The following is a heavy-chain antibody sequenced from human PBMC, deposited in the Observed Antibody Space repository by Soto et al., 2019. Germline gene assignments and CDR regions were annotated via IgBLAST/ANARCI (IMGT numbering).Heavy chain of an antibody. D-gene: IGHD3-10*01. Sequence: QVQLQESGPGLVEPSQTLSLTCTVSGGSISSNGYYWIWIRQHPGKGLEWIGYIYYSGTTYYNPSPKSEITKQIAPSRNQSSLKRGSVTAGDPAVYYCATNPPGSFGMAVWGKGTTVTVSS. V-gene: IGHV4-31*01. CDR1: GGSISSNGYY. CDR2: IYYSGTT. J-gene: IGHJ6*04. CDR3: ATNPPGSFGMAV.